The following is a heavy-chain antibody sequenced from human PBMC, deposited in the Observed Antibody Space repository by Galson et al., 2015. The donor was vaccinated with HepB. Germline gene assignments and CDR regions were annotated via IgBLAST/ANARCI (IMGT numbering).Heavy chain of an antibody. CDR2: INDDGSIT. J-gene: IGHJ4*02. V-gene: IGHV3-74*01. D-gene: IGHD3-10*01. CDR1: GFMFSDYW. CDR3: TRSHYGSFDV. Sequence: SLRLSCAASGFMFSDYWVHWVRQVPGKGLMWVSYINDDGSITIYADSVKGRFAISRDNTRNTLFLQMDGLRVDDTGIYYCTRSHYGSFDVWGQGTLVSVSS.